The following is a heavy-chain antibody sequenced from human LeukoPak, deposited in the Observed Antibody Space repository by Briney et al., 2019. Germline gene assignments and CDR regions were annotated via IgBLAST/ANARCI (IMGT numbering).Heavy chain of an antibody. CDR3: ARVTYGSSPDYYYYYYMDV. V-gene: IGHV4-38-2*01. D-gene: IGHD6-13*01. J-gene: IGHJ6*03. Sequence: SETLSLTCAVSGYSISSGYYWIWIRQPPGKGLEWIGSLYHSDSIYYNPSLESRVTMSVDTSKNQFSLKLSSVTAADTAVYYCARVTYGSSPDYYYYYYMDVWGKGTTVTVSS. CDR2: LYHSDSI. CDR1: GYSISSGYY.